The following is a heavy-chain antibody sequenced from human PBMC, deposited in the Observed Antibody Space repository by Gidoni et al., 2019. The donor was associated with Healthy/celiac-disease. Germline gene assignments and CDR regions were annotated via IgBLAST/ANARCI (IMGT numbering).Heavy chain of an antibody. CDR2: ISSSGSTI. D-gene: IGHD2-8*02. Sequence: QVQLVESGGGLVKPGGYLRLSWAASGFTFRDYYMSWIRQAPGKGLEWVSYISSSGSTIYYADSVKGRFTISRDNAKNSLYLQMNSLRAEDTAVYYCARDPPPYCTGGVCYYYYGMDVWGQGTTVTVSS. J-gene: IGHJ6*02. CDR1: GFTFRDYY. CDR3: ARDPPPYCTGGVCYYYYGMDV. V-gene: IGHV3-11*01.